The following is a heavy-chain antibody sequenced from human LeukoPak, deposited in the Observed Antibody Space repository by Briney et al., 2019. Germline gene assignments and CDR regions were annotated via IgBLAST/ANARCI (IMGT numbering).Heavy chain of an antibody. Sequence: ASVKVSCTASGYTFTDYYMYWVRQAPGQGLEWMGWINPNSGGTNYAQKFQGRVTMTRDTSISTAYMELSRLRSDDTAVYYCARGIPHKWFDPWGQGTLVTVSS. CDR1: GYTFTDYY. CDR3: ARGIPHKWFDP. J-gene: IGHJ5*02. CDR2: INPNSGGT. V-gene: IGHV1-2*02.